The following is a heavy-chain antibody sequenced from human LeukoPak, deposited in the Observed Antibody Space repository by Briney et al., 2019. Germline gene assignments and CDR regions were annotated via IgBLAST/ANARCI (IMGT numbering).Heavy chain of an antibody. D-gene: IGHD4-17*01. J-gene: IGHJ6*03. V-gene: IGHV3-66*02. CDR2: IYSGGNT. CDR3: ARVAYGDYFHFYYYMDV. Sequence: PGGSLRLSCAASVFTVSNNYMSWVRQARGGGLEGVSIIYSGGNTYYADSVKGRFTISRDNSQNTLYLQMNSLRPEDTAVYYCARVAYGDYFHFYYYMDVWGTGTTVTVSS. CDR1: VFTVSNNY.